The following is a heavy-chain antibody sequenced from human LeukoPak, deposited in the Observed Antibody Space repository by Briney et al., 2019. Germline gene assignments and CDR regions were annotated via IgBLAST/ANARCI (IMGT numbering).Heavy chain of an antibody. V-gene: IGHV3-21*01. D-gene: IGHD3-22*01. Sequence: GGPLRLSCAASGFTFSSYSMNWVRQAPGKGLEWVSSISSSSSYIYYADSVKGRFTISRDNAKNSLYLQMNSLRAEDTAVYYCARSGISMIVVSWGQGTLVTVSS. CDR2: ISSSSSYI. CDR1: GFTFSSYS. J-gene: IGHJ4*02. CDR3: ARSGISMIVVS.